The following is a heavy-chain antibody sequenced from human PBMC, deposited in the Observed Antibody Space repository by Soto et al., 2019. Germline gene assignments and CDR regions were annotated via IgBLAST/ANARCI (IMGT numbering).Heavy chain of an antibody. J-gene: IGHJ4*02. CDR3: ARVLAVGATTSFDY. Sequence: QVQLVQSGAEEKKPGASVKVSCKASGYTFTSYAMHWVRQAPGQRLEWMGWINAGNGNTKYSQKFQGRVTITRVTSASTAYMELSSLRSEDTAVYYCARVLAVGATTSFDYWGQGTLVTVSS. V-gene: IGHV1-3*05. D-gene: IGHD1-26*01. CDR1: GYTFTSYA. CDR2: INAGNGNT.